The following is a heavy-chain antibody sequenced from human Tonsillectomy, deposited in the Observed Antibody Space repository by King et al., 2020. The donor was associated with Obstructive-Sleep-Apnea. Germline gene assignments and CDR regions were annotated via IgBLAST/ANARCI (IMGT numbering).Heavy chain of an antibody. V-gene: IGHV2-5*02. CDR1: GFPLSTRGVG. CDR2: VYWDDDK. D-gene: IGHD3-22*01. J-gene: IGHJ4*02. CDR3: GRIFCADRIGNMRPIDY. Sequence: TLKESGPTLVKPTQTLTLTCTFSGFPLSTRGVGVGWIRQPPGKTLEWLALVYWDDDKRYNPSLKTRLTITKDTSKKQVVLTMTNMDPVDTATYYCGRIFCADRIGNMRPIDYWGQGTLVTVSS.